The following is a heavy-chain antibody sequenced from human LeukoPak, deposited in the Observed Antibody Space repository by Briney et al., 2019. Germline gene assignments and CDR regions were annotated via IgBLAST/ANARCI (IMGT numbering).Heavy chain of an antibody. J-gene: IGHJ5*02. CDR2: INHSGST. Sequence: SETLSLTCAVYGGSFSGYYWSWIRQPPGTGLEWFGEINHSGSTNYNPSLKSRVTISVDTSKNQFSLKLSSVTAADTAVYYCARGMAAAGRVGWFDPWGQGTLVTVSS. V-gene: IGHV4-34*01. D-gene: IGHD6-13*01. CDR1: GGSFSGYY. CDR3: ARGMAAAGRVGWFDP.